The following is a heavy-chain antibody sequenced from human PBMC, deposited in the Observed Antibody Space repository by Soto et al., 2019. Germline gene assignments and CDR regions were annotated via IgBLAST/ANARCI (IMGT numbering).Heavy chain of an antibody. CDR1: GGSISSGGYY. D-gene: IGHD4-17*01. CDR3: ARGEAFYGPFDY. J-gene: IGHJ4*02. Sequence: SETLYLTCTVSGGSISSGGYYWSWIRQHPGKGLEWIGYIYYSGSTYYNPSLKSRVTISVDTSKNQFSLKLSSVTAADTAVYYCARGEAFYGPFDYWGQGTLVTVSS. CDR2: IYYSGST. V-gene: IGHV4-31*03.